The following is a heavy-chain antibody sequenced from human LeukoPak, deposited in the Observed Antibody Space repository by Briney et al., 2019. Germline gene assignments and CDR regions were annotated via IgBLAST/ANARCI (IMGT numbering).Heavy chain of an antibody. CDR2: ISFRNSTL. V-gene: IGHV3-48*04. J-gene: IGHJ4*02. D-gene: IGHD5-12*01. Sequence: GGSLRLSCAASGFNVSYYSMNWVRQAPGKGLEWVSYISFRNSTLYYADSVRGRFTISRDNAKNSLSLQMNSLRAEDTAVYYCAGGGATSFDYWGQGILVTVSS. CDR1: GFNVSYYS. CDR3: AGGGATSFDY.